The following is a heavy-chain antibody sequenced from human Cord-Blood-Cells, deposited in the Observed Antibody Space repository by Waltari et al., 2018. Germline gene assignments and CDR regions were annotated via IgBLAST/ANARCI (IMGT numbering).Heavy chain of an antibody. D-gene: IGHD3-10*01. Sequence: QVQLQQWGAGLLKPSETLSLTCAVYGGSFSGYYWSWIRKPPGKGLEWIGEINHSGSTNYNPSRKSRVTISVDTSKNQFSLKLSSVTAADTAVYYCARGQLLRDAFDIWGQGTMVTVSS. CDR2: INHSGST. CDR3: ARGQLLRDAFDI. J-gene: IGHJ3*02. V-gene: IGHV4-34*01. CDR1: GGSFSGYY.